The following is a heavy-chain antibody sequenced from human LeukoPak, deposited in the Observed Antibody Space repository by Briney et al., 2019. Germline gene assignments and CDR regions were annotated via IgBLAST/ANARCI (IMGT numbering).Heavy chain of an antibody. D-gene: IGHD3-3*01. CDR1: GGSFSGYY. Sequence: SETLSLTCAVYGGSFSGYYWSWIRQPPGKGLEWIGEINHSGSTNYNPSLKSRVTISVDTSKNQFSLKLSSVTAADTAVYYCARAYDFWSGYRDSAFDYWGQGTLVTVSS. CDR3: ARAYDFWSGYRDSAFDY. V-gene: IGHV4-34*01. CDR2: INHSGST. J-gene: IGHJ4*02.